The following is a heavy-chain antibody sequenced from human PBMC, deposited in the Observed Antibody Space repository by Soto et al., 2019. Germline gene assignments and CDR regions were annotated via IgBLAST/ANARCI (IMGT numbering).Heavy chain of an antibody. Sequence: ASVKVSCKASGYTFTSYGISWVRQAPGQGLEWMGWISAYNGNTNYAQKLQGRVTMTTDTSTSTAYMELRSLRAEDTAVYYCAKGSIAVAGPQYFQHWGQGTLVTVSS. CDR1: GYTFTSYG. CDR2: ISAYNGNT. CDR3: AKGSIAVAGPQYFQH. J-gene: IGHJ1*01. D-gene: IGHD6-19*01. V-gene: IGHV1-18*01.